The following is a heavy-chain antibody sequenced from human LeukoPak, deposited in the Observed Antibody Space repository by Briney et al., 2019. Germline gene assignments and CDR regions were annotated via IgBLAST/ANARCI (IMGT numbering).Heavy chain of an antibody. V-gene: IGHV4-61*02. D-gene: IGHD3-16*02. CDR1: GGSISSGSYY. CDR3: ARDLSRGRYYFDY. Sequence: PSETLSLTCTVSGGSISSGSYYWSWIRQPAGKGLEWIGRIYTSGSTNYNPSLKSRVTISVDTSKNQFSLKLSSVTAADTAVYYCARDLSRGRYYFDYWGRGTLVTVSS. J-gene: IGHJ4*02. CDR2: IYTSGST.